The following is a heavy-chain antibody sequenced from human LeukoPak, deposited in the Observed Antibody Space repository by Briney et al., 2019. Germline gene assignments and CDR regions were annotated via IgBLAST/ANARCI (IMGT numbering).Heavy chain of an antibody. CDR1: GFTFSTYS. V-gene: IGHV3-21*01. D-gene: IGHD3-22*01. Sequence: KTGGSLRLSCAASGFTFSTYSMNWVRQAPGKGLEWVSSISSSSSYIYYADSVKGRFTISRDNAKKSVYLQMNSLRAEDTAVYYCAREIYDSSGYHTYFDYWGQGTLVTVSS. CDR2: ISSSSSYI. CDR3: AREIYDSSGYHTYFDY. J-gene: IGHJ4*02.